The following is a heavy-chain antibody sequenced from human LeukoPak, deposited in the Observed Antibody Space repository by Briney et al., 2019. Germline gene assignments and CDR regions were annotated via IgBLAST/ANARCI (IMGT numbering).Heavy chain of an antibody. Sequence: HGESLKISCKGSGYSFTSYWIGWVRQMPGKGLEWMGIIYPGDSDTRYSPFFQGQVTISADKSLSTAYLQWSSLKASDTAMYYCARGSGSYHTAYMNWGQGSPVTVSS. CDR1: GYSFTSYW. CDR3: ARGSGSYHTAYMN. D-gene: IGHD1-26*01. CDR2: IYPGDSDT. V-gene: IGHV5-51*01. J-gene: IGHJ4*02.